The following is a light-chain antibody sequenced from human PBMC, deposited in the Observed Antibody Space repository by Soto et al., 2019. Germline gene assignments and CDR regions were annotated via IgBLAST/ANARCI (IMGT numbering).Light chain of an antibody. CDR3: QQYYTTPRT. Sequence: DIVMTQSPDSLAVSLGEGASINCKSSQTILYSFNNTTYLAWYQQSPGQPPKLLIYWAATRESGVPDRFSGSGSGTDFTLTISSLQAEDVAVYYCQQYYTTPRTFGQGTKVESK. CDR1: QTILYSFNNTTY. J-gene: IGKJ1*01. CDR2: WAA. V-gene: IGKV4-1*01.